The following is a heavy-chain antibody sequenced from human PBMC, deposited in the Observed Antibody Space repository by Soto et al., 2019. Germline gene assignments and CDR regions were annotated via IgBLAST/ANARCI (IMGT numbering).Heavy chain of an antibody. CDR1: GFTFSSYS. CDR2: ISSSSSYI. Sequence: PGGSLRLSCAASGFTFSSYSMNWVRQAPGKGLEWVSSISSSSSYIYYADSVKGRFTISRDNAKNSLYLQMNSLRAEGTAVYYCARDSNDGDYVIPYYYYGMDVWGQGTTVTVSS. CDR3: ARDSNDGDYVIPYYYYGMDV. V-gene: IGHV3-21*01. D-gene: IGHD4-17*01. J-gene: IGHJ6*02.